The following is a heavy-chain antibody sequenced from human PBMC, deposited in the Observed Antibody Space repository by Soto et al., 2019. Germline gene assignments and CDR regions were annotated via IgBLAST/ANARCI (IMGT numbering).Heavy chain of an antibody. J-gene: IGHJ4*02. CDR1: GFTFSDYY. CDR2: VSGTGGSA. V-gene: IGHV3-11*01. CDR3: ARGSAYSDYDLEY. Sequence: QVQLVESGGGLVKPGGSLRLSCAASGFTFSDYYMSWIRQAPGKGLEWVSGVSGTGGSAYYADSVKGRFTISRDNSSNTLYLHMNSLRAEDTAVYYCARGSAYSDYDLEYWGQGTLVTVSS. D-gene: IGHD4-17*01.